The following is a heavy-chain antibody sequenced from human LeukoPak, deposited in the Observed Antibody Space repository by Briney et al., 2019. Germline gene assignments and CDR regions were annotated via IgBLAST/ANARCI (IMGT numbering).Heavy chain of an antibody. CDR1: GFTFSDYW. CDR3: ASWRGSTSERSDY. Sequence: GGSLRLSCTASGFTFSDYWMTWLRQAPGKGLEWVANIKQDGSAKYYVDSVKGRFTISRDNAKNSLYLQMDSLRVEDTATYYCASWRGSTSERSDYWGQGTLVTVSS. V-gene: IGHV3-7*01. D-gene: IGHD2-2*01. CDR2: IKQDGSAK. J-gene: IGHJ4*02.